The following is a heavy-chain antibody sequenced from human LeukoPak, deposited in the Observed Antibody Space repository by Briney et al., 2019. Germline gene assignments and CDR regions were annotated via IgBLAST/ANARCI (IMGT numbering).Heavy chain of an antibody. V-gene: IGHV1-24*01. CDR3: ATKGRGGITMILYGMDV. CDR2: FDPGDGET. Sequence: ASVKVSCKVSGYTLTELSMHWVRQAPGKGLEWMGGFDPGDGETIYAQKFQGRVTMTEDTSTDTAYMELSSLRSEDTAVYYCATKGRGGITMILYGMDVWGQGTTVTVSS. J-gene: IGHJ6*02. D-gene: IGHD3-22*01. CDR1: GYTLTELS.